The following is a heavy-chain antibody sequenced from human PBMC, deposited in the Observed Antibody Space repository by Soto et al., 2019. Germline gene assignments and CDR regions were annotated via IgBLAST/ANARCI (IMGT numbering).Heavy chain of an antibody. CDR1: GYTFTGYG. V-gene: IGHV1-18*01. J-gene: IGHJ4*02. D-gene: IGHD2-21*02. CDR3: ARGGTAEADF. Sequence: QAQLVQSGAEVMEPGASVKVSCKASGYTFTGYGITWVRQAPGQGLEWMGWASPLSATTNYAPKFQGRVTMTTDTSTNMAYMELRSLRSDDTAVYYCARGGTAEADFWGQGTLVTVSS. CDR2: ASPLSATT.